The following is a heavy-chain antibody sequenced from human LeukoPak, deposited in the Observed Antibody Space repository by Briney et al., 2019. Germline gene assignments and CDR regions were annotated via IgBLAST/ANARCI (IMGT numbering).Heavy chain of an antibody. D-gene: IGHD2-15*01. CDR1: GGSISIYY. CDR2: IYYSGST. CDR3: ARAREVVGAREFDY. J-gene: IGHJ4*02. Sequence: SETLSLTCTVSGGSISIYYWSWIRQPPGKGLEWIGYIYYSGSTNYNPSLKSRVTISVDTSKNQFSLKLSSVTAADTAVYYCARAREVVGAREFDYWGQGTPVTVSS. V-gene: IGHV4-59*01.